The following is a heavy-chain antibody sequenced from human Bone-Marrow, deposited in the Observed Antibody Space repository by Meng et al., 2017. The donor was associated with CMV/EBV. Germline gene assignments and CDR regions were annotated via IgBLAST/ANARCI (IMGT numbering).Heavy chain of an antibody. V-gene: IGHV1-18*01. J-gene: IGHJ4*02. CDR2: ISAYNGNT. CDR3: ARGMFPASSGDD. CDR1: GYTFNSFG. D-gene: IGHD6-6*01. Sequence: ASVKVSCKASGYTFNSFGVTWVRQAPGQRLEWMGWISAYNGNTNYAQKFQGRVTMTTDTSTSTAYMEVRSLRSDDTAVYFCARGMFPASSGDDWGQGTLVTVSS.